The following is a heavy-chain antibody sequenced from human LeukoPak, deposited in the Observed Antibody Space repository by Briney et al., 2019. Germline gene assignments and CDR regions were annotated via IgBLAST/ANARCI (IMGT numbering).Heavy chain of an antibody. CDR2: IYPGDSDT. Sequence: GESLNISCKGSGYSFTSYWIGWVRQMPGKGLEWMGIIYPGDSDTRYSPSFQGQVTISADKSISTAYLQWSSLKASDTAMYYCARRYSSSSRGLYYYYMDVWGKGTTVTVSS. D-gene: IGHD6-6*01. V-gene: IGHV5-51*01. CDR1: GYSFTSYW. CDR3: ARRYSSSSRGLYYYYMDV. J-gene: IGHJ6*03.